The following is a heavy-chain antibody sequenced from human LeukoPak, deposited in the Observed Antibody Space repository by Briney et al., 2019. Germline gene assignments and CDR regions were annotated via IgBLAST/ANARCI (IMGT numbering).Heavy chain of an antibody. Sequence: SETLSLTCTVSGGSISSYYWSWILQPAGKGLVWIGRIYTSGSTNYNPSLKSRVTMSVDTSKNQFSLKLSSVTAADTAVYYCARDPLGYCSGGSCYSPKDRYFDLWGRGTLVTVSS. CDR1: GGSISSYY. CDR2: IYTSGST. J-gene: IGHJ2*01. V-gene: IGHV4-4*07. CDR3: ARDPLGYCSGGSCYSPKDRYFDL. D-gene: IGHD2-15*01.